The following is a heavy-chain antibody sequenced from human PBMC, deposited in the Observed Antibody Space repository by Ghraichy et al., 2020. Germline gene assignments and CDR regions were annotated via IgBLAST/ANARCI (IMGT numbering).Heavy chain of an antibody. J-gene: IGHJ4*02. CDR1: GYSFTSYW. V-gene: IGHV5-51*01. CDR2: IYLGDSHT. CDR3: ARGRTYCTGGSCYSPDY. D-gene: IGHD2-15*01. Sequence: GESLNISCKGSGYSFTSYWIGWVRQMPGKGLEWMGIIYLGDSHTRYSPSFQGQVTISVDRSISTAYLQWSSLKASDTAMYYCARGRTYCTGGSCYSPDYWGQGTLVTVSS.